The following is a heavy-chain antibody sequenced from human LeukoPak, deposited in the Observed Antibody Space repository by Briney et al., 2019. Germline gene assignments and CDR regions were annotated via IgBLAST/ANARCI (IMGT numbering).Heavy chain of an antibody. CDR3: ATGASKVTTDFANY. Sequence: GESLKISCKASGYSFTNYWISWVRQMPGKGLEWMGRIDPSDSYTKYSPSFEGHVTISVDKSISTAFLQWHSLKAPDSAMYYCATGASKVTTDFANYWGQGTQVAVSS. V-gene: IGHV5-10-1*01. CDR1: GYSFTNYW. J-gene: IGHJ4*02. CDR2: IDPSDSYT. D-gene: IGHD4-17*01.